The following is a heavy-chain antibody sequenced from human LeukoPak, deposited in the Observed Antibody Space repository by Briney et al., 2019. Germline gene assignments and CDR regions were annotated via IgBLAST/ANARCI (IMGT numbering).Heavy chain of an antibody. D-gene: IGHD2-15*01. CDR2: IVVGSGNT. Sequence: SVKVSCKASGFTFTSSAMQWVRQARGQCLEWIGWIVVGSGNTNYAQKFQERVTITRDMSARTVYMELSSLRSEDTAVYYCAATVDYCSGGSCNNHYYGMDVWGQGTTVTVSS. CDR3: AATVDYCSGGSCNNHYYGMDV. V-gene: IGHV1-58*02. J-gene: IGHJ6*02. CDR1: GFTFTSSA.